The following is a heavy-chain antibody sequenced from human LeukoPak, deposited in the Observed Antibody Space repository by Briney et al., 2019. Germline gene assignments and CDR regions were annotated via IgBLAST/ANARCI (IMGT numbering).Heavy chain of an antibody. J-gene: IGHJ4*02. V-gene: IGHV3-30-3*01. Sequence: GGSLRLSCAASGFTFSSYAMPWVRQAPGKGLEWVAVISYDGSNKYYADSVKGRFTISRDNSKNTLYLQMNSLRAEDTAVYYCARGKYNWNGGYFDYWGQGTLVTVSS. CDR3: ARGKYNWNGGYFDY. CDR2: ISYDGSNK. D-gene: IGHD1-20*01. CDR1: GFTFSSYA.